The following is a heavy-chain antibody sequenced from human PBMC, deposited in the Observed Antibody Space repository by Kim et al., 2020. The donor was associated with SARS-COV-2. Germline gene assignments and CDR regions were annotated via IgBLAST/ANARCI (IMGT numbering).Heavy chain of an antibody. CDR2: EHGGSA. V-gene: IGHV4-34*01. D-gene: IGHD3-3*01. J-gene: IGHJ4*02. CDR3: ARYDF. Sequence: EHGGSANYQPSLKSRVTISADTSNNQFSLKMNSVTAADTAIYYCARYDFWSRGTLVTVSS.